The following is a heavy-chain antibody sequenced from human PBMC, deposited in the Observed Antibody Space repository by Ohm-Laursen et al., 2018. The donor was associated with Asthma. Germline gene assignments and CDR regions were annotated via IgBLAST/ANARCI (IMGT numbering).Heavy chain of an antibody. D-gene: IGHD4-17*01. CDR1: GFSFHEYA. Sequence: SLRLSCSASGFSFHEYAMHWVRQSPGKGLEWVSGISWNSGSIGYADSVKGRFTISRDNAKNSLYLQMNSLRPEDTALYYCAKLVGVTTAWGQGTLVTVPS. CDR2: ISWNSGSI. J-gene: IGHJ5*02. V-gene: IGHV3-9*01. CDR3: AKLVGVTTA.